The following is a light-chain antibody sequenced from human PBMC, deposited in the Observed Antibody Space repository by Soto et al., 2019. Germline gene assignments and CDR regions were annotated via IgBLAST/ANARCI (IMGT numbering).Light chain of an antibody. CDR2: DAS. CDR1: QSVSSY. Sequence: IVLTQSPATPYLSPGERATLSCRASQSVSSYLAWYQQKPGQAPRLLIYDASNRATGIPARFSASGSGTDFTLTISRLEPEDFAVYYCQQRSHWPPITFGQGTRLEIK. V-gene: IGKV3-11*01. CDR3: QQRSHWPPIT. J-gene: IGKJ5*01.